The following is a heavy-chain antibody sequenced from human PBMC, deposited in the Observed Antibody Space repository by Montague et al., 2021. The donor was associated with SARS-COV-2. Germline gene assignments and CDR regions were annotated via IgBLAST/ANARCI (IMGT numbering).Heavy chain of an antibody. J-gene: IGHJ4*02. D-gene: IGHD6-25*01. V-gene: IGHV4-39*01. CDR3: ARRLGGSGWLDY. Sequence: SETLSLTCTVAGGSISSSSYYWGWIRQHPGKGLEWIGNIHSSGSTYYKSRVTISVDTSKNQFSLKVTSVTAADTAVYYCARRLGGSGWLDYWGQGTLVTVSS. CDR1: GGSISSSSYY. CDR2: IHSSGST.